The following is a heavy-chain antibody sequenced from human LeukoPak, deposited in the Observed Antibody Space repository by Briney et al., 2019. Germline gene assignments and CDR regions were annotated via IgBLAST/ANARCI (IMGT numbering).Heavy chain of an antibody. CDR2: ISSSSSYI. Sequence: PGGSLRLSCAASGFTFSSYNMNWVRQAPGKGLEWVSSISSSSSYIYYADSVKGRFTISRDNAKNSLYLQMNSLRAEDTAVYYCARRDIGSGAFDIWGQGTMVTVSS. J-gene: IGHJ3*02. CDR3: ARRDIGSGAFDI. CDR1: GFTFSSYN. V-gene: IGHV3-21*01. D-gene: IGHD1-26*01.